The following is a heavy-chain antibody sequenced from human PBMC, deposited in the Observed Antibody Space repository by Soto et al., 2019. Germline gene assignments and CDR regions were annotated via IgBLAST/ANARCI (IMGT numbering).Heavy chain of an antibody. CDR1: GFTLTDYA. CDR2: VSGSGVST. V-gene: IGHV3-23*01. Sequence: EVQLLESGGGLVQPGGSLRLSCTASGFTLTDYAMSWVRQAPGKGLEWVSAVSGSGVSTWYADSVKGRFTISRDISKNTLYLQMNSLRADDTAVYFCSLLLAWYLEDWGQGTLVTVSS. D-gene: IGHD1-26*01. CDR3: SLLLAWYLED. J-gene: IGHJ4*02.